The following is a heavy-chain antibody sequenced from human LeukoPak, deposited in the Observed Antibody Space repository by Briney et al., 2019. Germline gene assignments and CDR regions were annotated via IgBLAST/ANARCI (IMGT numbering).Heavy chain of an antibody. CDR3: AKASGSYFDY. V-gene: IGHV3-30*18. CDR2: VSYDGSFK. J-gene: IGHJ4*02. D-gene: IGHD1-26*01. Sequence: GGSLRLSCAGSGFTFSSYAMHWVRQAPGKGLEWVALVSYDGSFKHYADSVKGRFTISRDNSENTLSLQMDSLRAEDTAVYYCAKASGSYFDYWGQGTLVTVSS. CDR1: GFTFSSYA.